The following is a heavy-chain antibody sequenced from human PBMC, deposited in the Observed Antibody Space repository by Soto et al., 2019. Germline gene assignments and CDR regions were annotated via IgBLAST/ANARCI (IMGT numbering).Heavy chain of an antibody. CDR2: MTFDGRNK. D-gene: IGHD1-26*01. V-gene: IGHV3-30*04. Sequence: GGSLRLSXVASGLPFSLYQMSWVRQAPGKGLEGVAVMTFDGRNKYHADSVRGRFTISRDNSKNTLYLDMESLRVEDTAVYYCASGSYFENWGRGTLVTVSS. CDR3: ASGSYFEN. CDR1: GLPFSLYQ. J-gene: IGHJ4*02.